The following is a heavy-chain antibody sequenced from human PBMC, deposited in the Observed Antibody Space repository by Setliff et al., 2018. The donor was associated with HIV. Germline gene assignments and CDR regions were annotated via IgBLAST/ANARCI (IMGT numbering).Heavy chain of an antibody. J-gene: IGHJ4*02. D-gene: IGHD3-10*01. CDR1: GGSISSGSYY. V-gene: IGHV4-61*09. Sequence: SSETLSLTCTVSGGSISSGSYYWSWIRQPAGKGLEWIGHLYTSGITNYNPSLKGRVIISIATSTNQSNLKLFSVTAAATAVYYCARRRGGGCFAWRDPYFDYWGQGTRVTVSS. CDR3: ARRRGGGCFAWRDPYFDY. CDR2: LYTSGIT.